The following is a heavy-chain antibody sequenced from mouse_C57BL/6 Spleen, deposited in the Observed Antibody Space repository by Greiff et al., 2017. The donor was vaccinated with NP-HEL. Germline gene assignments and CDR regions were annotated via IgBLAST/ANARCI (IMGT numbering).Heavy chain of an antibody. D-gene: IGHD1-1*01. CDR1: GYTFTSYW. Sequence: VQLQQPGAELVKPGASVKLSCKASGYTFTSYWMHWVKQRPGQGLEWIGMIHPNSGSTNYNEKFKSKATLTVDKSSSTAYTQLSSLTSEDSAVYYCARENYYGSSYGAMDYWGQGTSVTVSS. J-gene: IGHJ4*01. V-gene: IGHV1-64*01. CDR2: IHPNSGST. CDR3: ARENYYGSSYGAMDY.